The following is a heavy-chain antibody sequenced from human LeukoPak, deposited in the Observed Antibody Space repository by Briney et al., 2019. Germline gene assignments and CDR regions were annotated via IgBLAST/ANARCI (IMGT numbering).Heavy chain of an antibody. V-gene: IGHV4-59*12. CDR2: IYHSGST. CDR3: ARARAAAAFDY. J-gene: IGHJ4*02. D-gene: IGHD6-13*01. Sequence: PSETLSLTCTVSGGSISRFYWSWIRQPPGKGLEWIGYIYHSGSTYYNPSLKSRVTISVDRSKNQFSLKLSSVTAADTAVYYCARARAAAAFDYWGQGTLVTVSS. CDR1: GGSISRFY.